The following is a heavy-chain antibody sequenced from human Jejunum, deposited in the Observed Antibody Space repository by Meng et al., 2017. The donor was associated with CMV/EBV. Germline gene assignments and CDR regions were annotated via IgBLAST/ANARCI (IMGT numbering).Heavy chain of an antibody. CDR3: AREIGMIMIPKSLRAGY. CDR2: INPKSGVT. V-gene: IGHV1-2*02. D-gene: IGHD3-16*01. Sequence: YTFTAYYLPWVRQAPGQGLEWMGWINPKSGVTHYAQKFQGRVTMTRDTSTSTAYMELSRLRSDDTAVYYCAREIGMIMIPKSLRAGYWGQGALVTVSS. J-gene: IGHJ4*02. CDR1: YTFTAYY.